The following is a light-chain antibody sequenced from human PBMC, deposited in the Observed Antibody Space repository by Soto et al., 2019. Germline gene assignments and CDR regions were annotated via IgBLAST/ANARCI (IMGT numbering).Light chain of an antibody. CDR1: SSDVGGYNR. CDR3: TSYATGSAYV. J-gene: IGLJ1*01. CDR2: DVS. Sequence: QSALTQPPSVSGSPGQSVTLSCTGTSSDVGGYNRVSWYQQPPGKAPKLLIYDVSNRPSGGSTRFSGSKSGNTAPLTISGLQAEDEADYYCTSYATGSAYVFVPGTKVTVL. V-gene: IGLV2-18*02.